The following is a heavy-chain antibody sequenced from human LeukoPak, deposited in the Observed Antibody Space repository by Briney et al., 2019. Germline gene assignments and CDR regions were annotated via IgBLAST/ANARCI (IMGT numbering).Heavy chain of an antibody. J-gene: IGHJ4*02. D-gene: IGHD6-19*01. CDR2: ISGSGGST. CDR1: GFTFSSYA. CDR3: AKAPGYSGGWYHD. Sequence: PGGSLRLSCAASGFTFSSYAVSWVRQAPGKGLERVSAISGSGGSTYYADSVKGRFTISRDNSKNTLYLQMNSLRAEDTAVYYCAKAPGYSGGWYHDWGQGTLVTVSS. V-gene: IGHV3-23*01.